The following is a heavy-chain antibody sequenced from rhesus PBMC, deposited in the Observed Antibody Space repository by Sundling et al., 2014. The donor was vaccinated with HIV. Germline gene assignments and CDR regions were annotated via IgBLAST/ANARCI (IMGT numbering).Heavy chain of an antibody. CDR3: ARVILAGTLFDY. V-gene: IGHV4-93*01. D-gene: IGHD1-1-1*01. CDR1: GDSISSSNW. Sequence: QVQLQESGPSSGEAFGDPCPLTCAVSGDSISSSNWWSWIRQSPRKGLEWIGGIYGSGGSTEHNPSLKSRVTIAKDTSKNQFSLKLSSVTAADTAVYYCARVILAGTLFDYWGQGVLVTVSS. J-gene: IGHJ4*01. CDR2: IYGSGGST.